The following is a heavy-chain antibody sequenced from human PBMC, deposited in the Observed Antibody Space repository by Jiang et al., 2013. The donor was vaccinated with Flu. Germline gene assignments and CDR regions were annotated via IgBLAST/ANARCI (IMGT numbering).Heavy chain of an antibody. V-gene: IGHV4-59*01. D-gene: IGHD3-22*01. J-gene: IGHJ3*02. CDR2: IYYSGST. CDR3: ARDGIYYDSSGYPHDAFDI. Sequence: IYYSGSTNYNPSLKSRVTISVDTSKNQFSLKLSSVTAADTAVYYCARDGIYYDSSGYPHDAFDIWGQGTMVAVSS.